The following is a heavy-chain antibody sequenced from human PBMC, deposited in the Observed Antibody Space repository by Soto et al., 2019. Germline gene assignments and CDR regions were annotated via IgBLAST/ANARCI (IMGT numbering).Heavy chain of an antibody. V-gene: IGHV3-23*01. D-gene: IGHD3-22*01. CDR1: GFTLGNFA. CDR2: VSGSGGTT. CDR3: AREGYDSSGYYAIEDY. Sequence: EVLLWESGGGLVQPGGSLRLSCAASGFTLGNFAMTWVRQSPGKGLEWVSAVSGSGGTTYYADSVKGRFTISRDNSRNTLYLQMNSLRAEDTAVYYCAREGYDSSGYYAIEDYWGQGTLVTVSS. J-gene: IGHJ4*02.